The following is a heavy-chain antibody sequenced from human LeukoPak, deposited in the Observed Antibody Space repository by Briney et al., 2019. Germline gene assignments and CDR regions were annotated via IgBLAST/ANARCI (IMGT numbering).Heavy chain of an antibody. CDR2: IRYSRSA. J-gene: IGHJ4*01. V-gene: IGHV4-39*01. CDR1: GGSISDSLDF. CDR3: ARLDHRFWITDY. Sequence: SETLSLTSTFSGGSISDSLDFWGWVPQPPGTGLEWIGHIRYSRSAYHNPSLKSPVTNSVDTSKNQVSLNLRSVTVPDPAIWYCARLDHRFWITDYWGHGTLVTVSS. D-gene: IGHD3-3*01.